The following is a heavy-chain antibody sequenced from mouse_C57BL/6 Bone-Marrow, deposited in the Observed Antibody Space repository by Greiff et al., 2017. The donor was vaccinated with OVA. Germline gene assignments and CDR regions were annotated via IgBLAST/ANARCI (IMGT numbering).Heavy chain of an antibody. D-gene: IGHD1-3*01. J-gene: IGHJ2*01. CDR2: IDPSDSYT. CDR1: GYTFTSYW. CDR3: ARGGVGLSDY. Sequence: QVQLQQPGAELVMPGASVKLSCKASGYTFTSYWMHWVKQRPGQGLEWIGEIDPSDSYTNYNQKFKGKSTLTVDKSSSTAYMQLSSLTSEDSAVYYCARGGVGLSDYWGQGTTLTVSS. V-gene: IGHV1-69*01.